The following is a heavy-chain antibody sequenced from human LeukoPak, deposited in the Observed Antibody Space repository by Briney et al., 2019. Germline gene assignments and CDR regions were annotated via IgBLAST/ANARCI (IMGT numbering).Heavy chain of an antibody. CDR2: IYSIGGA. CDR3: AREPPPLNWYYGMDV. CDR1: GFTVSRNY. D-gene: IGHD1-14*01. V-gene: IGHV3-66*01. Sequence: GGSLRLSCAASGFTVSRNYMSWVRQAPGKELEWVSVIYSIGGAHYSDSVRGRFTISRDNFENTVYLQMNSLRAEDTAVYYCAREPPPLNWYYGMDVWGQGTTVTVSS. J-gene: IGHJ6*02.